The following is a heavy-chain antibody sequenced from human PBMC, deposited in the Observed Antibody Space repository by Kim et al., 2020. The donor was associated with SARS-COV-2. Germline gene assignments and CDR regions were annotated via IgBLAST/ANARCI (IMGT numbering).Heavy chain of an antibody. CDR3: ARSSHCGGCCSSFDY. Sequence: SETLSLTCTFSGVSLTSYHWSWIRQPPGKGLEWMAYIYYSGNNNYNASLKSRLTASVDTSKNQFSLCLSSVTAADTAVYYYARSSHCGGCCSSFDYCGEG. CDR1: GVSLTSYH. V-gene: IGHV4-59*01. J-gene: IGHJ4*02. D-gene: IGHD2-21*01. CDR2: IYYSGNN.